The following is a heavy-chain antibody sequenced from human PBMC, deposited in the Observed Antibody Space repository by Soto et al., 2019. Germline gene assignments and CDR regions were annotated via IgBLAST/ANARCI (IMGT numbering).Heavy chain of an antibody. CDR2: IYPGDSDT. D-gene: IGHD3-10*01. CDR3: ASRTSIWFGESRHDAFDI. Sequence: PGESLKISCKGSGYSFTSYWIGWVRQMPGKGLEWMGIIYPGDSDTRYSPSFQGQVTISADKSISTAYLQWSSLKASDTAMYYCASRTSIWFGESRHDAFDIWGQGTMVTVSS. J-gene: IGHJ3*02. V-gene: IGHV5-51*01. CDR1: GYSFTSYW.